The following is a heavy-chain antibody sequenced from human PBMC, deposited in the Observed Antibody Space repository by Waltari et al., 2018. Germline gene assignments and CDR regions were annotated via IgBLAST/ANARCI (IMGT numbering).Heavy chain of an antibody. V-gene: IGHV3-30*02. J-gene: IGHJ4*02. CDR1: GFIFSSYG. Sequence: QVRLVESGGGVVQPGGSLRLSCATSGFIFSSYGMHWVRQAPGKGLEGVTYIRYDGSNKYYADSVKGRFTISSDSSKNTLYLQMNSLRAEDTAVYYCARDRGWPNYLDYWGQGSLVTVSS. CDR3: ARDRGWPNYLDY. D-gene: IGHD6-19*01. CDR2: IRYDGSNK.